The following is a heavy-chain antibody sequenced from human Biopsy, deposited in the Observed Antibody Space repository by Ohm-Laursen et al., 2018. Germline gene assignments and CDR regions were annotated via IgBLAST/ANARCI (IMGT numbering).Heavy chain of an antibody. CDR2: TSFDGSNK. J-gene: IGHJ3*02. V-gene: IGHV3-30*18. D-gene: IGHD6-19*01. CDR3: AKDGGQWLGGAFDI. CDR1: GFGFYA. Sequence: RSLRLSCAASGFGFYAMHWVRQPPGKGLEWLAVTSFDGSNKFYAESVRGRFTISRDRSRDTLYLQMNRLTNEDTALYYCAKDGGQWLGGAFDIWGHGTMVSVAS.